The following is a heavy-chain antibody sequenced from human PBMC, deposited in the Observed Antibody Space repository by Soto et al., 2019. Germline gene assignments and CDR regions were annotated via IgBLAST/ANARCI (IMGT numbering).Heavy chain of an antibody. J-gene: IGHJ4*02. CDR1: GVSVRSYT. CDR3: ARDGMTTGDT. V-gene: IGHV4-4*07. CDR2: VFSSVSA. D-gene: IGHD2-21*02. Sequence: SETLSLTCTVSGVSVRSYTWSWVRQPANKGLEWIGRVFSSVSATYNPSLKSRVSISMDTPENRISLKLDSVTAADAGVYFCARDGMTTGDTWGPGTLVTVSS.